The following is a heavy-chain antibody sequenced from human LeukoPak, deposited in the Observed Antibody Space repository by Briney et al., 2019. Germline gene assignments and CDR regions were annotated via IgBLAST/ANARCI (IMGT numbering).Heavy chain of an antibody. CDR2: MHYGGSP. V-gene: IGHV4-28*03. Sequence: SDTLSLTCAVSGYSISSSNWWGWIRQPPGKGLEWIGRMHYGGSPSYNPSLQSRVTISADTSKNQFSLNLYSVTAADTAVYYCTRGLPTDKIDYWGQGTLVTVSS. CDR1: GYSISSSNW. J-gene: IGHJ4*02. CDR3: TRGLPTDKIDY. D-gene: IGHD4-17*01.